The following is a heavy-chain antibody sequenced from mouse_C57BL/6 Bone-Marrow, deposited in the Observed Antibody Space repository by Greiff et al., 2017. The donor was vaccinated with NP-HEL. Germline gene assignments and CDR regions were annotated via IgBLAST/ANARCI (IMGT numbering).Heavy chain of an antibody. CDR3: ARRGYGSSYAWFAY. Sequence: QVQLQQSGAELVRPGSSVKLSCKASGYTFTSYWMHWVKQRPIQGLEWIGNIDPSDSETHYNQKFKDKATLTVDKSSSTAYMQLSSLTSEDSAVYYCARRGYGSSYAWFAYWGQGTLVTVSA. J-gene: IGHJ3*01. CDR2: IDPSDSET. V-gene: IGHV1-52*01. D-gene: IGHD1-1*01. CDR1: GYTFTSYW.